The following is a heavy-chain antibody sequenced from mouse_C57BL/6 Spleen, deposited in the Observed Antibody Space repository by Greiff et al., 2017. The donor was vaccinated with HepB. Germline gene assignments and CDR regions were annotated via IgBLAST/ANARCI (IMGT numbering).Heavy chain of an antibody. CDR2: IDPSDSYT. V-gene: IGHV1-50*01. Sequence: QVQLQQSGAELVKPGASVKLSCKASGYTFTSYWMQWVKQRPGQGLEWIGEIDPSDSYTNYNQKFKGKATLTVDTSSSTAYMKLSSLTSEDSAVYYCAKGGYSSMDYWGQGTSVTVSS. D-gene: IGHD1-1*02. CDR3: AKGGYSSMDY. J-gene: IGHJ4*01. CDR1: GYTFTSYW.